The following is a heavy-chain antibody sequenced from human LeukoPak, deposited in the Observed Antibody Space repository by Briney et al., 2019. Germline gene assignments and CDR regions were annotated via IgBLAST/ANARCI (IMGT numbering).Heavy chain of an antibody. CDR2: IWYDGSNK. V-gene: IGHV3-33*01. CDR1: GFTFSSYG. Sequence: GGSLRLSCAASGFTFSSYGMHWVRQAPGKGLEWVAVIWYDGSNKYYADSVKGRFTISRDNSKNTLYLQMNSLRAEDTAVYYCARTYYYDSREGDYFDYWGQGTLVTVSS. D-gene: IGHD3-22*01. CDR3: ARTYYYDSREGDYFDY. J-gene: IGHJ4*02.